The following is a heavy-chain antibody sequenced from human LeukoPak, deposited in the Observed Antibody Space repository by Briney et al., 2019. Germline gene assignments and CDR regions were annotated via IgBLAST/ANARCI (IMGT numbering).Heavy chain of an antibody. CDR1: GFTFDAYA. Sequence: TLRLSFAPSGFTFDAYAMHWGPEAPGQGVGGVSGISWTSGSIGYADSRTGRFTISCDNAKNSLYLHINSLRAQPMASHYFAKDIGIAAARTFDYWGQGTLVTVSS. J-gene: IGHJ4*02. D-gene: IGHD6-13*01. CDR2: ISWTSGSI. CDR3: AKDIGIAAARTFDY. V-gene: IGHV3-9*03.